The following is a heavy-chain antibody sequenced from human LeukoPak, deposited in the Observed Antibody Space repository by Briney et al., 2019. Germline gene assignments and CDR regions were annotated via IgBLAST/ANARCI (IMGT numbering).Heavy chain of an antibody. V-gene: IGHV3-21*01. CDR1: GFRFSSYS. D-gene: IGHD5-12*01. Sequence: GGSLRLSCAASGFRFSSYSMNWVRQAPGKGLEWVSFISSSSSYIYYADSVKGRFTISRDNAKNSLYLQMNSLRAEDTAVYYCARDRGWGMDVWGKGTTVTISS. CDR3: ARDRGWGMDV. CDR2: ISSSSSYI. J-gene: IGHJ6*03.